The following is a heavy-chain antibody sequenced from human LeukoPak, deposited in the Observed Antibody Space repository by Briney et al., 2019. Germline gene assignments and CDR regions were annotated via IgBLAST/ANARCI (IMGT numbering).Heavy chain of an antibody. CDR2: IYTSGST. CDR1: GGSISSYY. D-gene: IGHD2-21*02. Sequence: PSETLSLTCTVSGGSISSYYWSWIRQPAGKGLEWIGRIYTSGSTNYNPSLKSRVTMSVDTSKNQFSLKLSSVTAADTAVYYCARTDWGGDRENDAFDIWGQGTMVTVSS. J-gene: IGHJ3*02. V-gene: IGHV4-4*07. CDR3: ARTDWGGDRENDAFDI.